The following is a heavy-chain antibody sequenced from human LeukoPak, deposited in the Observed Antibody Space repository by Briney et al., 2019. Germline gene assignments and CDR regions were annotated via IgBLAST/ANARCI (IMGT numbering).Heavy chain of an antibody. V-gene: IGHV1-46*01. J-gene: IGHJ5*02. Sequence: ASVTVSCTASGCTFTTYYMHRVRQAPGQRLEGMGVINPSGGSTSYAQKLQGRVTITADKSTSTAYMELSSLRSEDTAVYYCAGAGDNDFWSGSDGGDNWFDPWGQGTLVTVSS. D-gene: IGHD3-3*01. CDR2: INPSGGST. CDR3: AGAGDNDFWSGSDGGDNWFDP. CDR1: GCTFTTYY.